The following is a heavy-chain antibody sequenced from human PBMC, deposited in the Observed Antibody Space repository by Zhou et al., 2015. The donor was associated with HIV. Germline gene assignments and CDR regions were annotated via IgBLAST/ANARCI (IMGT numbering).Heavy chain of an antibody. CDR3: ARGKYSSSWYGTWYFDL. J-gene: IGHJ2*01. V-gene: IGHV1-69*02. CDR2: IIPILGIA. D-gene: IGHD6-13*01. Sequence: QVQLVQSGAEVKKPGSSVKVSCKASGGTFSSYTISWVRQAPGQGLEWMGRIIPILGIANYAQKFQGRVTITADKSTSTAYMELSSLRSEDTAVYYCARGKYSSSWYGTWYFDLWGRGTLVTVSS. CDR1: GGTFSSYT.